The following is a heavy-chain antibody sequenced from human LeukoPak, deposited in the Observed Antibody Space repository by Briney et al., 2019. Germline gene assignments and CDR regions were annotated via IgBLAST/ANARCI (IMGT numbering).Heavy chain of an antibody. CDR3: ARDSSGYADAFDM. Sequence: SDTLSLTCTVSGGSINNYYWNWIRQPPGKGLEWIGYISYRGSTNYSPSLQSRVTISVDTSKNQFSLKLASVTAADTAVYYCARDSSGYADAFDMWGQGTTVTVSS. V-gene: IGHV4-59*01. J-gene: IGHJ3*02. D-gene: IGHD3-22*01. CDR1: GGSINNYY. CDR2: ISYRGST.